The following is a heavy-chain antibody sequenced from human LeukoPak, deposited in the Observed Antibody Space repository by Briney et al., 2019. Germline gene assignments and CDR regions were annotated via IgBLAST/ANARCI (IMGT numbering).Heavy chain of an antibody. Sequence: ASVKVSCKASGYTFTGYYMHWVRQAPGQGLEWMGWINPNGGGTNYAQKFQGRVTMTRDTSISTAYMELSRLRSDDTAVYYCASTPIHGDPDAFDIWGQGTMVTVSS. CDR2: INPNGGGT. CDR3: ASTPIHGDPDAFDI. J-gene: IGHJ3*02. V-gene: IGHV1-2*02. D-gene: IGHD4-17*01. CDR1: GYTFTGYY.